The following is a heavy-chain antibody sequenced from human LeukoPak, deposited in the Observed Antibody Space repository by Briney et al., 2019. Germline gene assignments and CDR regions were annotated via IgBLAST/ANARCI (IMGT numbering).Heavy chain of an antibody. CDR2: IYYSGST. V-gene: IGHV4-30-4*01. Sequence: PSETLSLTCTVSGGSISSGDYYWSWIRQPPGKGLEWIGCIYYSGSTYYNPSLKSRVTISVDTSKNQFSLKLSSVTAADTAVYYCAGDRSDTAMVVAGYWGQGTLVTVSS. J-gene: IGHJ4*02. D-gene: IGHD5-18*01. CDR1: GGSISSGDYY. CDR3: AGDRSDTAMVVAGY.